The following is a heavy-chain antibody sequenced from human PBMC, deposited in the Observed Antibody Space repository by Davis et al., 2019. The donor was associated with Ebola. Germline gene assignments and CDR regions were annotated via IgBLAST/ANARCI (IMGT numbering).Heavy chain of an antibody. D-gene: IGHD1-26*01. Sequence: GESLKTSCAASGFTFSSYRMHWVRQAPGKGLVRVARINSDGSITGYADSVKGRFTISRDNAKNTLYLQMNSLRVEDTALYYCAKRWEFRYFDYWGQGTLVTVSS. CDR2: INSDGSIT. V-gene: IGHV3-74*01. CDR3: AKRWEFRYFDY. J-gene: IGHJ4*02. CDR1: GFTFSSYR.